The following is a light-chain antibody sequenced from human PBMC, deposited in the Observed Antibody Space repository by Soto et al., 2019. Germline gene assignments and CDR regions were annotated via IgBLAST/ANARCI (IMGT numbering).Light chain of an antibody. J-gene: IGKJ3*01. V-gene: IGKV3-20*01. CDR1: QSLSSSY. CDR2: GAS. Sequence: EILLTQSPGTLSLSRGERATLSCRASQSLSSSYLVWYQQKPGQAPRLLIYGASSRATGIPDRFSGSGSGTDFTLTISRLEPEDFAVYYCQHYGNTPPSVTFGPGTKVDIK. CDR3: QHYGNTPPSVT.